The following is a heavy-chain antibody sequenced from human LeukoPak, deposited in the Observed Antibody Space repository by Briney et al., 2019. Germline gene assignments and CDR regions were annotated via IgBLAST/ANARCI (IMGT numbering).Heavy chain of an antibody. D-gene: IGHD1-26*01. V-gene: IGHV4-34*01. Sequence: SETLSLTCAVYAGSFSGYYWSWIRQPPGKGLEWIGEINHSGSTNYNPSLKSRVTISVDKSKNQFSLKLSSVTAADTAVYYCARVSSGATTVDYWGQGTLVTVSS. CDR3: ARVSSGATTVDY. J-gene: IGHJ4*02. CDR2: INHSGST. CDR1: AGSFSGYY.